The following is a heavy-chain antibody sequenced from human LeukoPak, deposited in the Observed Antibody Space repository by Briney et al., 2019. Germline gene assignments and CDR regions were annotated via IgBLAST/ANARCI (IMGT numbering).Heavy chain of an antibody. CDR3: ARELGENYDFWSGYYTLDY. J-gene: IGHJ4*02. Sequence: PSETLSLTCTVSGGSISSGSYYWSWIRQPAGKGLEWIGRIYTNGSTNYNPSLKSRVTISVDTSKNQFSLKLSSVTAADTAVYYCARELGENYDFWSGYYTLDYWGQGTLVTVSS. V-gene: IGHV4-61*02. CDR1: GGSISSGSYY. CDR2: IYTNGST. D-gene: IGHD3-3*01.